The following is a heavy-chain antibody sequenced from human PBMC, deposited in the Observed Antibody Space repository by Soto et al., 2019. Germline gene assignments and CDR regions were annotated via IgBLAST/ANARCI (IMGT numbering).Heavy chain of an antibody. Sequence: SETLSLTCTVSGGSISSYCWSWIRQPPGKGLEWIGYIYYSGSTNYNPSLKSRVTISVDTSKNQFSLKLSSVTAADTAVYYCARDVDMVGMDVWGQGTTVTVSS. D-gene: IGHD3-10*01. CDR2: IYYSGST. CDR1: GGSISSYC. J-gene: IGHJ6*02. V-gene: IGHV4-59*01. CDR3: ARDVDMVGMDV.